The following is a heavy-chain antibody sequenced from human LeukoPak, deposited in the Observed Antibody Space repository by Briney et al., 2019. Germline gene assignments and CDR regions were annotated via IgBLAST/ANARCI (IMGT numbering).Heavy chain of an antibody. CDR1: GYTFTSYG. CDR2: ISAYNGNT. J-gene: IGHJ4*02. CDR3: ARSWRFCSGDSCYPIDY. V-gene: IGHV1-18*01. D-gene: IGHD2-15*01. Sequence: ASVKVSCKASGYTFTSYGISWVRQAPGQGLEWMGWISAYNGNTNYAQKFRGRVTMTRDTSISTAYMELSRLRSDDTAVYYCARSWRFCSGDSCYPIDYWGQGTLVTVSS.